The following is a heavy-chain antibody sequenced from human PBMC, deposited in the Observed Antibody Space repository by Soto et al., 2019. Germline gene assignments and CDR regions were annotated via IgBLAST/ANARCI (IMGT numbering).Heavy chain of an antibody. CDR3: ARGPTYYYDSSGYSNWFDP. Sequence: QLQLQESGSGLVKPSQTLSLTCAVSGGSISSGGYSWSWIRQPPGKGLEWIGYIYYSGSTYYNPSLKSRVTISVDTSKNQFSLKLSSVTAADTAVYYCARGPTYYYDSSGYSNWFDPWGQGTLVTVSS. J-gene: IGHJ5*02. D-gene: IGHD3-22*01. CDR2: IYYSGST. V-gene: IGHV4-30-2*05. CDR1: GGSISSGGYS.